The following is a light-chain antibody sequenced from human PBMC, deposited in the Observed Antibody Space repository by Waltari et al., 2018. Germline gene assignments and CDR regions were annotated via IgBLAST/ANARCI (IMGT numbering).Light chain of an antibody. CDR3: SSYTSSSTLEV. CDR1: SRDGGGYNY. CDR2: EVS. Sequence: QSALTQPASVSGSPGQSITISCTGPSRDGGGYNYVSWYQQHPGKAPKLMIYEVSNRPSGVSNRFSGSKSGNTASLTISGLQAEDEADYYCSSYTSSSTLEVFGGGTKLTVL. J-gene: IGLJ2*01. V-gene: IGLV2-14*01.